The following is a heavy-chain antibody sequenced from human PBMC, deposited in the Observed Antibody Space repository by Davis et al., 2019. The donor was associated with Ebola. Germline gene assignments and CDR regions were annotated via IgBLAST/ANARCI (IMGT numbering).Heavy chain of an antibody. V-gene: IGHV3-9*01. CDR2: ISWNSGSI. D-gene: IGHD6-6*01. CDR1: GFTFDDYA. J-gene: IGHJ6*02. Sequence: SLKIPCAASGFTFDDYAMHWVRQAPGKGLEWVSGISWNSGSIGYADSVKDRFTISRDNAKNSLYLQMNSLRAEDTALYYCAKDLQYSSSYYYGMDVWGQGTTVTVSS. CDR3: AKDLQYSSSYYYGMDV.